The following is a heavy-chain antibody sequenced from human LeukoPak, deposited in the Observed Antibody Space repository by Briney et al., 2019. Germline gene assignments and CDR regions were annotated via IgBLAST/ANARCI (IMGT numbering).Heavy chain of an antibody. CDR2: ISWNSGSI. CDR3: AKDIMSGNLFCAFDI. CDR1: GFTFDDYA. Sequence: PGRSLRLSCAASGFTFDDYAMHWVRQAPGKGLEWVSGISWNSGSIGYADSVKGRFTISRDNAKNSLYLQMNSLRAEDTALYYCAKDIMSGNLFCAFDIWGQGTMVTVSS. D-gene: IGHD4-23*01. V-gene: IGHV3-9*01. J-gene: IGHJ3*02.